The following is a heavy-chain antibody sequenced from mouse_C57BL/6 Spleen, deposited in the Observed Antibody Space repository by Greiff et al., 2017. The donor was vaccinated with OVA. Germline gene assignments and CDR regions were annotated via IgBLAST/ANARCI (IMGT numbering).Heavy chain of an antibody. J-gene: IGHJ3*01. CDR3: ARTYSNYDAY. V-gene: IGHV1-61*01. D-gene: IGHD2-5*01. CDR2: IYPSDSET. Sequence: QVQLQQPGAELVRPGSSVKLSCKASGYTFTSYWMDWVKQRPGQGLEWIGNIYPSDSETHYNQKFKDKATLTVDKSSSTAYMQLSSLTSEDSAVYYCARTYSNYDAYWGQGTLVTVSA. CDR1: GYTFTSYW.